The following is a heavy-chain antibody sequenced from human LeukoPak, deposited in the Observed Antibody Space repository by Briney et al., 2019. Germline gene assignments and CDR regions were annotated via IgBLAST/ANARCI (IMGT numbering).Heavy chain of an antibody. Sequence: SETLSLTCTVSGGSISSGSYCWGWLRQPAGKGLEWIGRIYTSGTTNYNPSLKSRVTISVDTSRNQFSLKLSSVTAADTAVYYCARSIYYREGWFDPWGQGTLVTVSS. J-gene: IGHJ5*02. CDR2: IYTSGTT. CDR3: ARSIYYREGWFDP. D-gene: IGHD3-10*01. V-gene: IGHV4-61*02. CDR1: GGSISSGSYC.